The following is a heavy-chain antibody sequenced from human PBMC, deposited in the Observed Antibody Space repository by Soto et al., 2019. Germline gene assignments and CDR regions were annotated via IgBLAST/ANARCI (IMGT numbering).Heavy chain of an antibody. CDR3: ARGLLGYCSGGSCYNPYYYYGMHV. Sequence: SVKVSCKASGGTFSSYAISWVRQAPGQGLEWMGGIIPIFGTANYAQKFQGRVTITADESTSTAYMELSSLRSEDAAVYYCARGLLGYCSGGSCYNPYYYYGMHVWGQGTTVTVYS. J-gene: IGHJ6*02. CDR2: IIPIFGTA. V-gene: IGHV1-69*13. CDR1: GGTFSSYA. D-gene: IGHD2-15*01.